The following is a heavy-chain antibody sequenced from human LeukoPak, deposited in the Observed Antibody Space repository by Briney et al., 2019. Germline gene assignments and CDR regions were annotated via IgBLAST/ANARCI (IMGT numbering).Heavy chain of an antibody. CDR2: ISSSSSYI. Sequence: GGSLRLSCAASGFTFSNYTMDWVRQAPGKGLEWVSSISSSSSYIYYADSVKGRFTISRDNAKNSLYLQMNSLRTEDTAVYFCARVQGGGFRTADYWGQGTLVTVSS. V-gene: IGHV3-21*01. J-gene: IGHJ4*02. CDR3: ARVQGGGFRTADY. D-gene: IGHD1-14*01. CDR1: GFTFSNYT.